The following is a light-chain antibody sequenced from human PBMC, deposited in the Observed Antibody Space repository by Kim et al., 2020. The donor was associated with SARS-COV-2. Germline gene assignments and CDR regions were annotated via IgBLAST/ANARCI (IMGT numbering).Light chain of an antibody. V-gene: IGKV1-5*03. J-gene: IGKJ4*01. CDR1: QSISSW. Sequence: DTQMTQSPSTLSASVGDRVTISCRASQSISSWLAWYQQKPGKAPNLLIYESSSLESGVPSRFSGSGSGTEFTLTISSLQPDDFATYYCQQYNSYPLTFGGGTNVDIK. CDR3: QQYNSYPLT. CDR2: ESS.